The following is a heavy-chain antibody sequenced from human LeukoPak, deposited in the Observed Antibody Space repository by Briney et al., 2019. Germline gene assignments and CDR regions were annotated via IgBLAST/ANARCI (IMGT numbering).Heavy chain of an antibody. Sequence: LETLSLTCTVSGGSISSHYWSWIRQPPGKGLEWIGYIYNSGSTNYNPSLKSRVTISEDMSKNQFSLKLSSVTAADTAVYYCARRDYVSGSYSFDPWGQGTLVTVSS. D-gene: IGHD3-10*01. J-gene: IGHJ5*02. CDR1: GGSISSHY. CDR3: ARRDYVSGSYSFDP. CDR2: IYNSGST. V-gene: IGHV4-59*08.